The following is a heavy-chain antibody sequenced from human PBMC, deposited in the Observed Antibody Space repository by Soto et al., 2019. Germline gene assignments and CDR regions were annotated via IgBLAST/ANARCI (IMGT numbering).Heavy chain of an antibody. CDR1: GSIFTGEY. CDR3: ARGLYSSDCYFDY. V-gene: IGHV1-2*02. Sequence: VSVTVSCKASGSIFTGEYVHWVRQAPGQGLEWMGWLNPNSGGTQYAQKFQGRVTLTRDTSIRTAYMGLSGLTSDDTAVYYCARGLYSSDCYFDYWGQGTLVTVSS. D-gene: IGHD6-19*01. CDR2: LNPNSGGT. J-gene: IGHJ4*02.